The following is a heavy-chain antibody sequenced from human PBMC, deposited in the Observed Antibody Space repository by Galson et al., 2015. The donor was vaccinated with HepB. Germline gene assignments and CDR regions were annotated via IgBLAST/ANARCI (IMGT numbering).Heavy chain of an antibody. CDR2: IYYTGNT. CDR3: ARQKKRASAFGWFDP. J-gene: IGHJ5*02. CDR1: GDSVSSSTYY. V-gene: IGHV4-39*01. D-gene: IGHD3-10*01. Sequence: SETLSLTCTVSGDSVSSSTYYWGWIRQPPGKGLEWIGTIYYTGNTFSNPSFKGRLTMSIDTSKNQFSLKLTSLTAADTAVYFCARQKKRASAFGWFDPWGQGTPVTVSS.